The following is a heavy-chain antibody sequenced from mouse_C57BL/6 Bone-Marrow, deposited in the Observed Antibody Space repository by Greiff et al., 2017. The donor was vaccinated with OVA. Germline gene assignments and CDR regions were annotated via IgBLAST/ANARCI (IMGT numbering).Heavy chain of an antibody. D-gene: IGHD2-4*01. Sequence: EVKLMESGEGLVKPGGSLKLSCAASGFTFSSYAMSWVRQTPEKRLEWVAYISSGGDYIYYADTVKGRFTISRDNARNTLYLQMSSLKSEDTAMYYCTRDSLYDYDYAMDYWGQGTSVTVSS. CDR3: TRDSLYDYDYAMDY. CDR2: ISSGGDYI. J-gene: IGHJ4*01. CDR1: GFTFSSYA. V-gene: IGHV5-9-1*02.